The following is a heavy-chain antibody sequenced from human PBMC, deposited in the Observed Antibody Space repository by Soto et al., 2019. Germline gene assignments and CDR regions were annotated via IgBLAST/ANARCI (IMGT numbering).Heavy chain of an antibody. CDR2: INPDTGDS. Sequence: QVHLVQSGAEVRKPGASVKVSCKASGYTFTTFHLHWVRLAPGQGLEWMGWINPDTGDSEYGQKCQVRVTLTRDTSMTTAYMGLSSLTSDDTSIYFCARVRYGDFSFQYWGQGTPVSVSS. CDR3: ARVRYGDFSFQY. J-gene: IGHJ4*02. D-gene: IGHD4-17*01. V-gene: IGHV1-2*02. CDR1: GYTFTTFH.